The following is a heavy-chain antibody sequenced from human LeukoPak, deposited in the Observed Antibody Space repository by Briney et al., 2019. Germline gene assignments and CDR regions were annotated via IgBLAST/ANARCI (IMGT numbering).Heavy chain of an antibody. Sequence: SQTLSLTCTVSGGSISSGDYYWSWIRQPPGKGLEWIGYIYYSGSTYYNPSLKSRVTISVDTSKNQFSLKLSSVTAADTAVYYCARLRGYSYGRITGTTGWFDPWGQGTLVTVSS. V-gene: IGHV4-30-4*08. CDR2: IYYSGST. D-gene: IGHD1-20*01. CDR1: GGSISSGDYY. J-gene: IGHJ5*02. CDR3: ARLRGYSYGRITGTTGWFDP.